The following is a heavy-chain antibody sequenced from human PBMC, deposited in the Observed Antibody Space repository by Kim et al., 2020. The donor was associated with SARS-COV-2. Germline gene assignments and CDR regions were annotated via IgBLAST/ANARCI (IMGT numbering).Heavy chain of an antibody. Sequence: GRFTISRDNAKSSLYLQMNSRRAEDTAVYYCARGPGQSIAAAEYWYFDLWGRGTLVTVSS. J-gene: IGHJ2*01. CDR3: ARGPGQSIAAAEYWYFDL. D-gene: IGHD6-13*01. V-gene: IGHV3-11*06.